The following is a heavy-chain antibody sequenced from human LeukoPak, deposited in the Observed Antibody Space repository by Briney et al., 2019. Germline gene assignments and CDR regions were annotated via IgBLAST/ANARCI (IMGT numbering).Heavy chain of an antibody. D-gene: IGHD3-10*01. J-gene: IGHJ6*04. Sequence: PGGSLRLSCAASGFTFSSYAMHWVRQAPGKGLEWVAVISYDGSNEYYADSVKGRFTISRDNSKNTLYLQMNSLRAEDTAVYYCARDITMVRGRYYYYGMDVWGKGTTVTVSS. CDR2: ISYDGSNE. CDR3: ARDITMVRGRYYYYGMDV. V-gene: IGHV3-30*04. CDR1: GFTFSSYA.